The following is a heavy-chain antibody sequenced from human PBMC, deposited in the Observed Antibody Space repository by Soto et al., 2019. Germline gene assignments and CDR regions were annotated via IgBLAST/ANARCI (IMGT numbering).Heavy chain of an antibody. Sequence: ASVKVSCKASGYTFNNYDIHWVRQAPGQGLEWMGWISAYNGNTNYAQKLQGRVTMTTDTSTSTAYMELRSLRSDDTAVYYCARDRGVVTAHYFDYWGQGTLVTVSA. J-gene: IGHJ4*02. CDR3: ARDRGVVTAHYFDY. D-gene: IGHD2-21*02. CDR1: GYTFNNYD. CDR2: ISAYNGNT. V-gene: IGHV1-18*01.